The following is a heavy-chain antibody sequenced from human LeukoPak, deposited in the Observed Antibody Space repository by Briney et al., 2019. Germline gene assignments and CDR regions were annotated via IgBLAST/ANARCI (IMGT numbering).Heavy chain of an antibody. Sequence: GASVKVSCKPSGYTSSRHYIHWVRQAPGQGLEWLGTINTSGATTRYGQNFKGRVTATRDTSTSTVYMEMSSLNSEDTAVCYCARGLESSGWYGMDVWGQGTTIIVSS. CDR3: ARGLESSGWYGMDV. V-gene: IGHV1-46*01. D-gene: IGHD6-19*01. CDR2: INTSGATT. CDR1: GYTSSRHY. J-gene: IGHJ6*02.